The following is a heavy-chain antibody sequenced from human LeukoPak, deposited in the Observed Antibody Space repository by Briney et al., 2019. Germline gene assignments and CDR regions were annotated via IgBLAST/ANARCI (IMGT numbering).Heavy chain of an antibody. J-gene: IGHJ4*02. Sequence: PGGSLRLSCAASGFTVSSNCMSWVRQAPGKGLEWVSSIYSGGTTHYIDSVKGRFTISRDNSKNTLYLEMNSLRAEDTAVYYCAREYGVFGLDYWGQGTLVTVSS. CDR2: IYSGGTT. V-gene: IGHV3-53*01. CDR1: GFTVSSNC. CDR3: AREYGVFGLDY. D-gene: IGHD3-10*01.